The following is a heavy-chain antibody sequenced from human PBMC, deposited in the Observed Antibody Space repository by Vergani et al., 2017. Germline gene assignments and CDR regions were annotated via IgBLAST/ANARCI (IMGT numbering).Heavy chain of an antibody. CDR1: GGSISSYY. J-gene: IGHJ3*02. V-gene: IGHV4-59*01. CDR3: AREGSGPRGTDAFDI. D-gene: IGHD3-10*01. Sequence: QVQLQESGPGLVKPSETLSLTCTVSGGSISSYYWSWIRQPPGKGLEWIGYIYYSGSTNYNPSLKRRVTISVDTSKNQFSLKLSSVTAADTAVYYCAREGSGPRGTDAFDIWGQGTMVTVSS. CDR2: IYYSGST.